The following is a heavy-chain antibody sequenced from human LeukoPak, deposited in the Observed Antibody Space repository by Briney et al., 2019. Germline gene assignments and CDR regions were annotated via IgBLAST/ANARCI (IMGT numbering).Heavy chain of an antibody. D-gene: IGHD7-27*01. V-gene: IGHV4-59*12. CDR3: ARGWGPSYYYYMDV. CDR1: GGSNSSYY. J-gene: IGHJ6*03. CDR2: IYYSGST. Sequence: SETLSLTCTVSGGSNSSYYWSWIRQPPGKGLEWIGYIYYSGSTNYNPPLKSRVTISVDTSKNQFSLKLSSVTAADTAVYYCARGWGPSYYYYMDVWGKGTTVTVSS.